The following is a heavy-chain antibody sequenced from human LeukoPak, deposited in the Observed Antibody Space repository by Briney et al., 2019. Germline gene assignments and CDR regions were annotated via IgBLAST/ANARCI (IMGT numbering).Heavy chain of an antibody. CDR2: IIPILGIA. D-gene: IGHD6-13*01. V-gene: IGHV1-69*04. J-gene: IGHJ5*02. Sequence: GSSVKVSCKASGGTFSSYAISWVRQAPGQGLEWMGRIIPILGIANYAQKFQGRVTITADKSTSTAYMELSSLRSEDTAVYYCARDAPSSSWYLSNWFDPWGQGTLVTVSS. CDR3: ARDAPSSSWYLSNWFDP. CDR1: GGTFSSYA.